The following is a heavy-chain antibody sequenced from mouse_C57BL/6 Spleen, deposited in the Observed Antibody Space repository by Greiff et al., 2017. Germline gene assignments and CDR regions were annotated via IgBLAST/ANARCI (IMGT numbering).Heavy chain of an antibody. D-gene: IGHD2-4*01. CDR3: AGHEMITTKGGYYYAMDY. CDR2: IHPNSGST. CDR1: GYTFTSYW. J-gene: IGHJ4*01. V-gene: IGHV1-64*01. Sequence: QVQLQQPGAELVKPGASVKLSCKASGYTFTSYWMHWVKQRPGQGLEWIGMIHPNSGSTNYNEKFKSKATLTVDKSSSTAYMQLSSLTSEDSAVYYCAGHEMITTKGGYYYAMDYWGQGTSVTVSS.